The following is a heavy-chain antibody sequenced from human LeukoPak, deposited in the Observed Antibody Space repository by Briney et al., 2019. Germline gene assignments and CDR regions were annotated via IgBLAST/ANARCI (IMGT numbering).Heavy chain of an antibody. D-gene: IGHD6-19*01. CDR3: SRAYSTGWLGINDY. J-gene: IGHJ4*02. V-gene: IGHV3-49*04. CDR2: IRDKANGGTA. CDR1: GFTFSDYA. Sequence: SLRLSCTASGFTFSDYAMCWVRQAPGKGMEWVGFIRDKANGGTADYAASVKGRFTISRDDSKTIAYQQMNSLKTEDTAVYYCSRAYSTGWLGINDYWGQGALVTVSS.